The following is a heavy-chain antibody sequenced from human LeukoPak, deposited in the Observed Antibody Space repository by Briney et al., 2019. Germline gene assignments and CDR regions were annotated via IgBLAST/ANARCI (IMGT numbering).Heavy chain of an antibody. CDR1: GGSISSSSYY. J-gene: IGHJ4*02. CDR3: ARRPPLYDSSGTN. Sequence: PSETLSLTCTVSGGSISSSSYYWGWIRQPPGTGLEWIGSIYYSGSTYYNPSLKSRVTISVDTSKNQFSLKLSSVTAADTAVYYCARRPPLYDSSGTNWGQGTLVTVSS. CDR2: IYYSGST. V-gene: IGHV4-39*01. D-gene: IGHD3-22*01.